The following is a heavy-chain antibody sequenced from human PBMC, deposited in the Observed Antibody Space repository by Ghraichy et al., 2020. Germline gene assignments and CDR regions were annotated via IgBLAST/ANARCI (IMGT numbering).Heavy chain of an antibody. J-gene: IGHJ6*02. D-gene: IGHD2-15*01. CDR3: ARDGSSAAEYCSGGSCPSVSYYGMDV. CDR2: INPNSGGT. CDR1: GYTFTGYY. Sequence: ASVKVSCKASGYTFTGYYMHWVRQAPGQGLEWMGWINPNSGGTNYAQKFQGRVTMTRDTSISTAYMELSRLRSDDTAVYYCARDGSSAAEYCSGGSCPSVSYYGMDVWGQGTTVTVSS. V-gene: IGHV1-2*02.